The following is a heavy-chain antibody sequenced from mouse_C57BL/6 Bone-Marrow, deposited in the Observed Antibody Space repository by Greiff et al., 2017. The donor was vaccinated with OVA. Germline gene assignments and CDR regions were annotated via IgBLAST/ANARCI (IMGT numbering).Heavy chain of an antibody. CDR1: GYSITSGYY. CDR3: ARALDYGTGDY. V-gene: IGHV3-6*01. D-gene: IGHD1-1*01. J-gene: IGHJ2*01. CDR2: ISYDGSN. Sequence: EVKVEESGPGLVKPSQSLSLTCSVTGYSITSGYYWNWIRQFPGNKLEWMGYISYDGSNNYNPSLKNRISITRDTSKNQFFLKLNSVTTEDTATYYCARALDYGTGDYGGQGTTLTVSS.